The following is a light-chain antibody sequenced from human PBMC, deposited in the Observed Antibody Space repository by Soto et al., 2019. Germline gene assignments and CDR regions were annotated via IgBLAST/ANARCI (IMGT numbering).Light chain of an antibody. V-gene: IGLV2-14*01. CDR1: SRDVGGYNY. CDR2: EVN. J-gene: IGLJ3*02. Sequence: QSALTQPASVSGSPGQSITISCTGTSRDVGGYNYVSWYQQHPGKAPKVMIYEVNNRPSGVSDRFSGSKSGNTASLTISGLQGEDEAVYFCSSYTGSSTLGEMFGGGTKLTVL. CDR3: SSYTGSSTLGEM.